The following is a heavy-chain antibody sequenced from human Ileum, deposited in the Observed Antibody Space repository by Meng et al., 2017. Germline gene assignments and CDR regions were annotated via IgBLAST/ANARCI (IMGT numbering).Heavy chain of an antibody. CDR3: ARVSYNKGSPKFDS. V-gene: IGHV4-4*02. J-gene: IGHJ4*02. CDR2: IYESGTT. D-gene: IGHD1-14*01. Sequence: GQLQGSGPGLVKPSETLSLSCAVSGDSIRNGNWWSWVRQPPGKGLEWIGEIYESGTTNYNPSLKSRVTISVDKSKNEFSLKLSSVTTADTALYYCARVSYNKGSPKFDSWGQGTLVTVSS. CDR1: GDSIRNGNW.